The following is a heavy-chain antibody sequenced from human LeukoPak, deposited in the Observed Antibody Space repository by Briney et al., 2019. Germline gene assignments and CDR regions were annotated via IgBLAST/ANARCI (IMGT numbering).Heavy chain of an antibody. Sequence: SETLSLTCTVSGGSVSSGSYYWSWIRQPPGKGLEWIGYIYHSGSTYYNPSLKSRVTISVDRSKNQFSLKLSSVTAADTAVYYCATLDTAMAAFDYWGQGTLVTVSS. CDR2: IYHSGST. CDR1: GGSVSSGSYY. CDR3: ATLDTAMAAFDY. D-gene: IGHD5-18*01. V-gene: IGHV4-30-2*01. J-gene: IGHJ4*02.